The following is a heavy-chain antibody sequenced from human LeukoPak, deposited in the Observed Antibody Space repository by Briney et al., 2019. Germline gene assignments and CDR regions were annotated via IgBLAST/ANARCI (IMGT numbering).Heavy chain of an antibody. CDR3: ARGEWSSSPFDY. CDR2: ISSSSSCI. CDR1: GFTVSSNY. D-gene: IGHD6-6*01. J-gene: IGHJ4*02. Sequence: GGSLRLSCAASGFTVSSNYMSWVRQAPGKGLEWVSFISSSSSCIYYADSMKGRFTISRDNAKNSLYLQMNSLKAEDTAVYYCARGEWSSSPFDYWGQGTLVTVSS. V-gene: IGHV3-21*01.